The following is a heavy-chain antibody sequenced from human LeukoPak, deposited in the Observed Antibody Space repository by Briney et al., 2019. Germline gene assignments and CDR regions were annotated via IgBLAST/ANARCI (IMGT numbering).Heavy chain of an antibody. V-gene: IGHV4-4*02. CDR2: IYHSGST. Sequence: SETLSLTCAVSGGSISSSNWWSWVRQPPGKGLEWIGEIYHSGSTNYNPSLKSRVTISVDKSKNQFSLKLSSVTAADTAVYYCARVYYDILTGYYLNGNWFDPWGQGTLVTVSS. CDR1: GGSISSSNW. J-gene: IGHJ5*02. CDR3: ARVYYDILTGYYLNGNWFDP. D-gene: IGHD3-9*01.